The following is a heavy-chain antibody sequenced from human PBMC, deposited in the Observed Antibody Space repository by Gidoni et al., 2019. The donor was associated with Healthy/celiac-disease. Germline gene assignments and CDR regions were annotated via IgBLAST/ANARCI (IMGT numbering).Heavy chain of an antibody. J-gene: IGHJ6*02. D-gene: IGHD3-10*01. Sequence: QVQLVESGGGVVQPGRSLRLSCPASGFTFSSYGMHWVRQAPGKGLEWVAVISYDGSNKYYADSVKGRFTISRDNSKNTLYLQMNSLRAEDTAVYYCAKGWFGEFPGYYYGMDVWGQGTTVTVSS. CDR3: AKGWFGEFPGYYYGMDV. CDR2: ISYDGSNK. V-gene: IGHV3-30*18. CDR1: GFTFSSYG.